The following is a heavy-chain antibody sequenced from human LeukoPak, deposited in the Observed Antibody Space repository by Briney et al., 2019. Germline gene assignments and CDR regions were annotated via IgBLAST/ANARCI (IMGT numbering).Heavy chain of an antibody. V-gene: IGHV1-2*02. Sequence: ASVKVSCKASGYTFTGYYMHWVRQAPGQGLEWMGWINPNSGGTNYAQKFQGRVTMTRDTSISTAYMELSRLRSDDTAVYYCARPAVTTDAFDIWGQGTMVTASS. CDR3: ARPAVTTDAFDI. CDR2: INPNSGGT. D-gene: IGHD1-14*01. J-gene: IGHJ3*02. CDR1: GYTFTGYY.